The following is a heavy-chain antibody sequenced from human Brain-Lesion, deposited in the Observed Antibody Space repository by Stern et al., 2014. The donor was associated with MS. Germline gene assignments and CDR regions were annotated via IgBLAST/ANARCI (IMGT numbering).Heavy chain of an antibody. CDR1: GGSVSSTSYA. Sequence: QLVESGPGLVKPSETLSLTCTVAGGSVSSTSYAWAWIRQPPGKGLEWIGTIYYSGNTYYSPSLKSRLTISLDPSQNQFSLQLRSVTAADTAVYYCAGEEDIRYCSGGSCTGNWFDPWGQGTLVTVSS. J-gene: IGHJ5*02. D-gene: IGHD2-15*01. CDR2: IYYSGNT. CDR3: AGEEDIRYCSGGSCTGNWFDP. V-gene: IGHV4-39*01.